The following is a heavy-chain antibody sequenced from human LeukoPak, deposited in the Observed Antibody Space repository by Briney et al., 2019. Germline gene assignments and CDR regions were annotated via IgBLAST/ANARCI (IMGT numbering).Heavy chain of an antibody. CDR3: AKDARCSGASCYSSFDH. J-gene: IGHJ4*02. Sequence: GGSLRLSCAASGFTFSSYAMSWVRQAPGKGLEWVSAISGSGGSTYYADSVKGRFTISTDNSKNTLYLQMNSLRAEDTAVYYCAKDARCSGASCYSSFDHWGQGTLVSVSS. CDR2: ISGSGGST. V-gene: IGHV3-23*01. D-gene: IGHD2-15*01. CDR1: GFTFSSYA.